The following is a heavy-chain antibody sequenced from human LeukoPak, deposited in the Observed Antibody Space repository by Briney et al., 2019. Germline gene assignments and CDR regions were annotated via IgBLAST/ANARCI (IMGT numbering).Heavy chain of an antibody. Sequence: PSETLSLTCTVSGVSVSSGSYYWSWIRQPPGKGLGWIGYIYYSGSTNYNPSLKSRVTISVDTSKNQFSLKLSSVTAADTAVYYCARDVGYCSSTSCAWVTDYWGQGTLVTVSS. CDR1: GVSVSSGSYY. V-gene: IGHV4-61*01. J-gene: IGHJ4*02. CDR3: ARDVGYCSSTSCAWVTDY. D-gene: IGHD2-2*01. CDR2: IYYSGST.